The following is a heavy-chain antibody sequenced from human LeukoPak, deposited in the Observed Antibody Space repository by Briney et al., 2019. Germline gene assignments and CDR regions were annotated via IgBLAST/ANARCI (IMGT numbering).Heavy chain of an antibody. D-gene: IGHD4-17*01. CDR3: ARGGLTTKDYYYGMDV. Sequence: SETLSLTCTVSGGSISSYYWSWIRQPPGKGLEWIGYIYYSGSTNYNPSLKSRVTISVDTSKNQFSLKLSSVTAADTAVYYCARGGLTTKDYYYGMDVWGQGTTVTVSS. V-gene: IGHV4-59*01. CDR1: GGSISSYY. CDR2: IYYSGST. J-gene: IGHJ6*02.